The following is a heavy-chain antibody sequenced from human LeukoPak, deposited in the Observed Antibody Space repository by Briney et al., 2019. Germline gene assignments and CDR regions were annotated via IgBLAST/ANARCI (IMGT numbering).Heavy chain of an antibody. Sequence: GASVKVSCKASGYTFTSYGISWVRQAPGQGLEWMGGIIPIFGTANYAQKFQGRVTITADKSTSTAYMELSSLRSEDTAVYYCASTGETYYYVYYFDYWGQGTLVTVSS. D-gene: IGHD3-10*02. CDR3: ASTGETYYYVYYFDY. V-gene: IGHV1-69*06. CDR1: GYTFTSYG. J-gene: IGHJ4*02. CDR2: IIPIFGTA.